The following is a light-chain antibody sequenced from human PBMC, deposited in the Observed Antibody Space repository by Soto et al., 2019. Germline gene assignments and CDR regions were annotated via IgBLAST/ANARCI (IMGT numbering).Light chain of an antibody. V-gene: IGLV2-14*01. CDR2: EVN. J-gene: IGLJ1*01. Sequence: QSALTQPASLSGSPGQSITISCTGTSSDIGAYDYVSWFQQHPGKAPKLMISEVNNRPSGVSNRFSGSKSGNTAYLTISGLQVEDEAEYYCCSYTTSNTYVFGTGTKLTVL. CDR3: CSYTTSNTYV. CDR1: SSDIGAYDY.